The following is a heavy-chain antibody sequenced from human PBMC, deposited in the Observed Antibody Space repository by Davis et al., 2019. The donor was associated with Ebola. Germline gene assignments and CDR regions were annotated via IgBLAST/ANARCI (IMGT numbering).Heavy chain of an antibody. D-gene: IGHD2-21*01. CDR2: IYYTGTT. V-gene: IGHV4-61*01. CDR3: ARSVVMVIASTWLDP. CDR1: GTSVSSDISY. J-gene: IGHJ5*02. Sequence: PSETLSLTCNVSGTSVSSDISYWSWIRQPPGKGLEWVGYIYYTGTTKYNPSLKSRTTMSVDTSKNQFSLKLSSVTAADTAVYYCARSVVMVIASTWLDPWGQGTLVTVSS.